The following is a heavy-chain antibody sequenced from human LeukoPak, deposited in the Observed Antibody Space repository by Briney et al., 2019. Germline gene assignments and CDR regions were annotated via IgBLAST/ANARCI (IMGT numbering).Heavy chain of an antibody. V-gene: IGHV3-33*01. CDR3: VTSTRANNAFDI. CDR1: GFTFSSYG. D-gene: IGHD2-2*01. Sequence: GGSLRLSCAASGFTFSSYGMHWVRQAPGKGLEWVAVIWDDGSEKYYADSVKGRFSISRDNSENMLSLQVNSLRSEDTAVYYCVTSTRANNAFDIWGQGTMVTVSS. J-gene: IGHJ3*02. CDR2: IWDDGSEK.